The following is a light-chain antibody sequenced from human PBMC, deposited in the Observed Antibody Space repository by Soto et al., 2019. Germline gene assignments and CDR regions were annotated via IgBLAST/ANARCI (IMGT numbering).Light chain of an antibody. CDR2: EVT. V-gene: IGLV2-8*01. CDR3: CSYAGSSTFV. CDR1: SSDVGVYNY. Sequence: QSALTQPPSASGSPGQSVTISCTGTSSDVGVYNYVSWYQQHPGKAPKLMIYEVTKRPSGVPDRFSGSKSGNTASLTVSGLQAEDEADYYCCSYAGSSTFVFGTGTKLTVL. J-gene: IGLJ1*01.